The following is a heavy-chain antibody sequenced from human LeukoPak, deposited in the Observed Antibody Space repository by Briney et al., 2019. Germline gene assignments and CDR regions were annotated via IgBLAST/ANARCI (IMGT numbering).Heavy chain of an antibody. J-gene: IGHJ4*02. D-gene: IGHD3-22*01. CDR2: LSSSSSYI. CDR1: GFTFSSYS. V-gene: IGHV3-21*01. Sequence: SGGSLRLSCAASGFTFSSYSVNWVRQAPGKGLEWVSSLSSSSSYIYYADSVKGRFTISRDNAKNSLYLQMNSLRAEDTAVYYCARGPSLYYYDSSGYPYYFDYWGQGTLVTVSS. CDR3: ARGPSLYYYDSSGYPYYFDY.